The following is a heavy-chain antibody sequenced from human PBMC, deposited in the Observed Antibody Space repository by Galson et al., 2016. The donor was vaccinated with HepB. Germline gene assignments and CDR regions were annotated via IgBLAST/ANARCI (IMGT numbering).Heavy chain of an antibody. Sequence: SLRLSCAASGFTFSTYGMHWVRQAPGKGLEWVAAVWYDGSNERYADSVEGRCTISRDNSGDTIYLQMNSLRVEDTAVYFCAKDSQWYSSSYYGYYFEHWGQGTLVTVSS. CDR3: AKDSQWYSSSYYGYYFEH. D-gene: IGHD6-13*01. J-gene: IGHJ4*02. CDR2: VWYDGSNE. V-gene: IGHV3-33*06. CDR1: GFTFSTYG.